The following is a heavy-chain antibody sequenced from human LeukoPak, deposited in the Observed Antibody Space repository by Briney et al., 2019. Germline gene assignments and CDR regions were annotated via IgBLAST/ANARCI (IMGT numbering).Heavy chain of an antibody. CDR3: ARSLTAAAGNLGY. CDR1: GFTFDDYA. D-gene: IGHD6-13*01. V-gene: IGHV3-21*01. J-gene: IGHJ4*02. Sequence: GGSLRLACAASGFTFDDYAMHWVRQAPGKGLEWVSSISSTSSYVNYADSVKGRFTISRDNAKNSLYLQMNSLRAEDTAVFYCARSLTAAAGNLGYWGQGTLVTVSS. CDR2: ISSTSSYV.